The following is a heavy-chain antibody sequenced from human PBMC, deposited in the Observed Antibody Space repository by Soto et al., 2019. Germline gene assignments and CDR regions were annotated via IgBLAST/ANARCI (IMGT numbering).Heavy chain of an antibody. J-gene: IGHJ6*02. CDR2: IVVGSGNT. V-gene: IGHV1-58*01. D-gene: IGHD4-17*01. Sequence: SVKVSCKASGFTFTSSAVQWVRQARGQRLEWIGWIVVGSGNTNYAQKFQERVTITRDMSTSTAYMELSSLRSEDTAVYYCAAPHYGDYADYYYYYGMDVWGQGTTVTVSS. CDR3: AAPHYGDYADYYYYYGMDV. CDR1: GFTFTSSA.